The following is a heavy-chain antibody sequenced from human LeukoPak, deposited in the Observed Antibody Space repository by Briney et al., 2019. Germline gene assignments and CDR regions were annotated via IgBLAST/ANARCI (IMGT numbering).Heavy chain of an antibody. J-gene: IGHJ4*02. V-gene: IGHV1-46*01. CDR1: GYIFTNFY. CDR3: AREYRNYYDY. CDR2: INPSDGRT. Sequence: ASVKVSCKASGYIFTNFYMHWVRQAPGQGLEWMGIINPSDGRTRHAQKFQGRVTMTRDTSTSTVYMELSSLRSEDTAVFYCAREYRNYYDYWGQGTLVTVSS. D-gene: IGHD5-18*01.